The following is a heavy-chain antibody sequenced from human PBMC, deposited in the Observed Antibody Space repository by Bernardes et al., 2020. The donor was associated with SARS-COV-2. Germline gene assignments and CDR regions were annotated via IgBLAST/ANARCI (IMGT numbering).Heavy chain of an antibody. Sequence: SETLSLTCTVSGGSISSGGYYWSWIRQHPGKGLEWIGYIYYSGSTYYNPSLKSRVTISVDTSKNQFSLKLSSVTAADTAVYYCARDEFRSTRGNYGLHYYYYGMDVWGQGTTVTVSS. CDR3: ARDEFRSTRGNYGLHYYYYGMDV. J-gene: IGHJ6*02. CDR1: GGSISSGGYY. V-gene: IGHV4-31*03. CDR2: IYYSGST. D-gene: IGHD4-4*01.